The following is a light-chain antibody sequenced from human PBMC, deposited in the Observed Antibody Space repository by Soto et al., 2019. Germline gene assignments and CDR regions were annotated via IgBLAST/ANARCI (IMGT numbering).Light chain of an antibody. J-gene: IGLJ1*01. CDR3: SSYTSASTLV. Sequence: QSVLTQPASVSGPPGQSITISCTGTSPAVGGYNYVSWYQQHPGRAPKPMFYEVSNRPSGVSDRFAGYKSGKTAYLTIYGVQGEEEADYYCSSYTSASTLVFGTGTKGTVL. CDR2: EVS. CDR1: SPAVGGYNY. V-gene: IGLV2-14*01.